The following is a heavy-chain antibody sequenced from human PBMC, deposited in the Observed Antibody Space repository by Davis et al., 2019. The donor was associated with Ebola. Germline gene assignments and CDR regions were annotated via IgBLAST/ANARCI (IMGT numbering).Heavy chain of an antibody. D-gene: IGHD3-3*01. V-gene: IGHV3-73*01. CDR2: IRSKANSYAT. Sequence: GESLKISCAASGFTFSGSAMHWVRQASGKGLEWVGRIRSKANSYATAYAASVKGRFTISRDNAKNSLYLQMNSLRAEDTAVYYCARGGYDFWSGPLDYWGQGTLVTVSS. CDR3: ARGGYDFWSGPLDY. CDR1: GFTFSGSA. J-gene: IGHJ4*02.